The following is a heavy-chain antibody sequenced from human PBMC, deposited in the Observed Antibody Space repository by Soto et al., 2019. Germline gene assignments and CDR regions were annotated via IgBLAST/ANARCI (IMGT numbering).Heavy chain of an antibody. J-gene: IGHJ3*02. CDR2: IWYDGSNK. CDR1: GFTFSSYG. V-gene: IGHV3-33*01. D-gene: IGHD4-17*01. CDR3: ARDLSGDYGALDT. Sequence: QVQLVESGGGVVQPGRSLRLSCAASGFTFSSYGMHWARQGPGKGLEWVAVIWYDGSNKVYADSVKGRFTISKDKSKNTLYLQMNSLRAEDTAVYYCARDLSGDYGALDTWGQGTMVTVSS.